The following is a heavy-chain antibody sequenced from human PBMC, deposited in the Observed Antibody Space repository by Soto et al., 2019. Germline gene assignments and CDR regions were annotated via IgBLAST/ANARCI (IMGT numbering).Heavy chain of an antibody. D-gene: IGHD6-13*01. V-gene: IGHV3-33*01. J-gene: IGHJ4*02. CDR2: IWYDGRNE. CDR3: ARWGIAAGDY. CDR1: GFTFSSYG. Sequence: QVQLVESGGGVVQPGRSLRLSCAASGFTFSSYGMHWVRQAPGKGLEWVAVIWYDGRNEYYADSVKGRFTISRENSKNTLYLPMNSRRAEGTAVYYCARWGIAAGDYWGQGTLVTVSS.